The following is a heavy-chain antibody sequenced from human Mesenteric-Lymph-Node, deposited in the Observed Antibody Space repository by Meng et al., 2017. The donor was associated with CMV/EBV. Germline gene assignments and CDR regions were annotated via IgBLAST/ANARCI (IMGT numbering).Heavy chain of an antibody. Sequence: GGPLRLSCAVSGFTVSDGYMSWIRLAPGKGLEWVSYMSGSGDSMYYADSVKGRFTISRDNAKNSLSLQMNSLRAEDTAVYYCARDGAYSGYEFDFWGRGTLVTVSS. CDR3: ARDGAYSGYEFDF. V-gene: IGHV3-11*01. D-gene: IGHD5-12*01. CDR1: GFTVSDGY. J-gene: IGHJ4*02. CDR2: MSGSGDSM.